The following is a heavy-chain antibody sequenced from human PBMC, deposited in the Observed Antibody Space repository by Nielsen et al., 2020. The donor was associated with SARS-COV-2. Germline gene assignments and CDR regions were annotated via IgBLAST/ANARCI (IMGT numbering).Heavy chain of an antibody. D-gene: IGHD1-26*01. CDR1: GFTFSSYA. Sequence: GESLKISCAASGFTFSSYAMSWVRQDPGKGLEWVSAISGSGGSTYYADSVKGRFTISRDNSKNTLYLQMNSLRAEDTAVYYCAKVGWELLSRPAEYFQHWGQGTLVTVSS. V-gene: IGHV3-23*01. CDR3: AKVGWELLSRPAEYFQH. J-gene: IGHJ1*01. CDR2: ISGSGGST.